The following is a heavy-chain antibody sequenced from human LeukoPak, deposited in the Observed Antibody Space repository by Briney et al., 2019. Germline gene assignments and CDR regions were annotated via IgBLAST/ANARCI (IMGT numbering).Heavy chain of an antibody. V-gene: IGHV3-33*01. J-gene: IGHJ4*02. Sequence: GGSLRLSCAASGFTFSSYGMHWVRQAPGKGLEWVAVIWYDGSNKYYADSVKSRFTISRDNSKNTLYLQMNSLRAEDTAVYYCARGVGIAAAGTYRIDYWGQGTLVTVSS. CDR3: ARGVGIAAAGTYRIDY. CDR2: IWYDGSNK. D-gene: IGHD6-13*01. CDR1: GFTFSSYG.